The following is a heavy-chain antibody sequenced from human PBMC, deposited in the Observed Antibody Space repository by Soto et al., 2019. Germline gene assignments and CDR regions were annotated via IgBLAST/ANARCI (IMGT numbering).Heavy chain of an antibody. CDR3: ARDSIVVVPAAISGMDV. Sequence: GASVKVSCKASGYTFTSHGISWVRQAPGQGLEWMGWISAYRGNTHYAQKFQGRVTMTTDTHTKTAYMELRSLRSEDTAVYYCARDSIVVVPAAISGMDVWGQGTTVTVSS. CDR2: ISAYRGNT. J-gene: IGHJ6*02. V-gene: IGHV1-18*04. CDR1: GYTFTSHG. D-gene: IGHD2-2*01.